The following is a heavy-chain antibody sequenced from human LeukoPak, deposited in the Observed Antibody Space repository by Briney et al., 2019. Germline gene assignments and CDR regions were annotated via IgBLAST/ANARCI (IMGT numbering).Heavy chain of an antibody. J-gene: IGHJ6*02. V-gene: IGHV3-30-3*01. CDR3: ARDPYSSGWPSYYYYGMDV. CDR2: ISYDGSNK. D-gene: IGHD6-19*01. Sequence: GGSLRLSCAASGFTFSSYAMPWVRQAPGKGLEWVAVISYDGSNKYYADSVKGRFTISRDNSKNTLYLQMNSLRAEVTAVYYCARDPYSSGWPSYYYYGMDVWGQGTTVTVSS. CDR1: GFTFSSYA.